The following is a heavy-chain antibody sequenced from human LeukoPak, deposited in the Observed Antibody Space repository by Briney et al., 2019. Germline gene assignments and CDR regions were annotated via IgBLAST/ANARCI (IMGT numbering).Heavy chain of an antibody. J-gene: IGHJ6*03. D-gene: IGHD1-14*01. Sequence: SQTLSLTCTVSGGSISSGSYYWSWIRQPAGKGLEWIGRIYTSGSTNYNPSLKSRVTISVDTSKNQFSLKLSSVTAADTAVYYCARHRPWGARRPYYYYMDVWGKGTTVTVSS. CDR2: IYTSGST. CDR3: ARHRPWGARRPYYYYMDV. V-gene: IGHV4-61*02. CDR1: GGSISSGSYY.